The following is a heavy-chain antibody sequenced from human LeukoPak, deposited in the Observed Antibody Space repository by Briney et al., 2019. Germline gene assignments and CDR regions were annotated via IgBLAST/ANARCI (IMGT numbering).Heavy chain of an antibody. Sequence: SETLSLTCTVSGGSISSYYWSWIRQPPGKGLEWIGYIYTSGSTNYNPSLKSRVTISVDTSKNQFSLKLSSVTAADTAVYYCAASALLIADNWFDPWGQGTLVTVSS. CDR1: GGSISSYY. D-gene: IGHD3-16*01. CDR3: AASALLIADNWFDP. V-gene: IGHV4-4*09. CDR2: IYTSGST. J-gene: IGHJ5*02.